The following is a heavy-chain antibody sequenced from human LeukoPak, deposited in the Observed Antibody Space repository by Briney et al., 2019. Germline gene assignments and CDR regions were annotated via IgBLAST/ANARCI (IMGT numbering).Heavy chain of an antibody. Sequence: ASVKVSCKASGYTFIGYYMHWVRQAPGQGLEWMGWINPNSGDTNYAQKFQGRVTMTRDTSINTAYMELSSLRSDDTAVYYCARALTTETYLFDYWGQGTLVTVSS. D-gene: IGHD1-14*01. V-gene: IGHV1-2*02. J-gene: IGHJ4*02. CDR3: ARALTTETYLFDY. CDR2: INPNSGDT. CDR1: GYTFIGYY.